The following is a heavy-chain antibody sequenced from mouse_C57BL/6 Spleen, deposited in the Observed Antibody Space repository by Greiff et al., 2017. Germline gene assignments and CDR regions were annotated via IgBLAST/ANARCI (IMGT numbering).Heavy chain of an antibody. CDR1: GFSLTSYG. V-gene: IGHV2-3*01. J-gene: IGHJ3*01. CDR3: AKPRLGYGNRETWFAY. Sequence: QVQLQQSGPGLVAPSQSLSITCTVSGFSLTSYGVSWVRQPPGKGLEWLGVIWGDGSTNNHSALISRLSISKDNSKSQVFLILNSLQTDDTATYYCAKPRLGYGNRETWFAYWGQGTLVTVSA. CDR2: IWGDGST. D-gene: IGHD1-1*01.